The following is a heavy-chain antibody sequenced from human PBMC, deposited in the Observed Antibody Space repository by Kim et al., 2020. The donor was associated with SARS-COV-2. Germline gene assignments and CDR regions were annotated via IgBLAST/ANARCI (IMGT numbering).Heavy chain of an antibody. Sequence: TNYNPSLKSRVTISVDTSKNQFSLKLSSVTAADTAVYYCARRAAGTSFDYWGQGTLVTVSS. J-gene: IGHJ4*02. CDR3: ARRAAGTSFDY. V-gene: IGHV4-34*01. CDR2: T. D-gene: IGHD6-13*01.